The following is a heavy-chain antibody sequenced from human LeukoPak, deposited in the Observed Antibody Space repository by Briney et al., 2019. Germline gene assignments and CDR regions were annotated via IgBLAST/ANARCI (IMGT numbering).Heavy chain of an antibody. D-gene: IGHD6-13*01. CDR2: IYYSGST. CDR1: GDSISSYY. Sequence: SETLSLTCTVSGDSISSYYWSWIRQPPGKGLEWNGYIYYSGSTNYNPSLKSRVTMSVDTSKNQFSLRLSSVTAADTAVYYCARGRWGIAAAGTSYWGQGTLVAVSS. J-gene: IGHJ4*02. CDR3: ARGRWGIAAAGTSY. V-gene: IGHV4-59*01.